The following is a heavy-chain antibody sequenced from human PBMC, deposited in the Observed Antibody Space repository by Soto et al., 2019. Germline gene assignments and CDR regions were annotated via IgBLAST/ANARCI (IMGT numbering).Heavy chain of an antibody. D-gene: IGHD2-8*01. J-gene: IGHJ4*02. CDR1: GFTFSDYG. Sequence: GGSLRLSCAASGFTFSDYGMHWVRQAPGKGLEWVAVIWYDGSNKYYADSVKGRFTISRDNSENTLSLQMNSLRAEDTAIYYCARVSSTNWHFDYWGQGTLVTVSS. V-gene: IGHV3-33*01. CDR2: IWYDGSNK. CDR3: ARVSSTNWHFDY.